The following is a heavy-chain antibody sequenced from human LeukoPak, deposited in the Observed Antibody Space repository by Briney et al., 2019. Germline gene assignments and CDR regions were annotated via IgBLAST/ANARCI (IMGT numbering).Heavy chain of an antibody. D-gene: IGHD3-10*01. CDR2: TYYRSKWYT. Sequence: IXQSPSXXLEWLGRTYYRSKWYTEYAVSVKSRITINPDTSKNQFSLQLSSVNPEDTAVYYCARLGSGSNYWGQGTLVTVSS. J-gene: IGHJ4*02. CDR3: ARLGSGSNY. V-gene: IGHV6-1*01.